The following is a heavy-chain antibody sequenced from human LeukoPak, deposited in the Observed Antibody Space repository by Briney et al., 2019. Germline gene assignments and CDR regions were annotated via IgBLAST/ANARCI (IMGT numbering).Heavy chain of an antibody. Sequence: GGSLRLSCVASGFTFSSYCMSWVRQAPGKGLEWVANIQDGSDKYYVDSVKGRFTISRDNAKNSLYLQMNSLRAEDTAVYYCARDPMIVEGGYFDYWGQGSLVTVSS. CDR2: IQDGSDK. J-gene: IGHJ4*02. D-gene: IGHD3-22*01. V-gene: IGHV3-7*05. CDR3: ARDPMIVEGGYFDY. CDR1: GFTFSSYC.